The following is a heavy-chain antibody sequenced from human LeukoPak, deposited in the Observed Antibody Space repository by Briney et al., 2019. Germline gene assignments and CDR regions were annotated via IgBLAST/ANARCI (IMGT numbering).Heavy chain of an antibody. D-gene: IGHD2-15*01. J-gene: IGHJ4*02. CDR1: GYSFDTYW. Sequence: GESLKISCKGFGYSFDTYWIGWVRQMPGKGLVWMGVIYPYDSDTRYSPSFQGQVTISVDKSISTAYLQWTSLKASDTAIFYCARLGYCSSGLCYGGDYWGQGTLVTVSS. V-gene: IGHV5-51*01. CDR3: ARLGYCSSGLCYGGDY. CDR2: IYPYDSDT.